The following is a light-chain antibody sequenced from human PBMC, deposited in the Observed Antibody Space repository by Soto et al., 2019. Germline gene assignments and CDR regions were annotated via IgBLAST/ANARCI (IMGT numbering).Light chain of an antibody. Sequence: EIVMTQSPATLSVSPGERATLSCRASQSVSSNLAWYQQKPGQAPRLLIYGASNRATGIPARFSGSGSGTDFTLTISYIEPEDFAFYYCQQHSDWVTFGGGTKVEI. CDR1: QSVSSN. V-gene: IGKV3-11*01. J-gene: IGKJ4*01. CDR2: GAS. CDR3: QQHSDWVT.